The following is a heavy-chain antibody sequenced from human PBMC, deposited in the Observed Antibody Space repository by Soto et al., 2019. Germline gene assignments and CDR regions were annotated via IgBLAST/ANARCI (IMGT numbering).Heavy chain of an antibody. Sequence: SETLSLTCTVSGYSISSGSYWGWIRQPPGKGPEWIASIYHGGTTFYNPSLKSRVTVSVDKSNNQFSLKLRSVTAADTAVYYCAKAYVMVVPGSIYDY. CDR1: GYSISSGSY. J-gene: IGHJ4*01. CDR2: IYHGGTT. CDR3: AKAYVMVVPGSIYDY. D-gene: IGHD2-15*01. V-gene: IGHV4-38-2*02.